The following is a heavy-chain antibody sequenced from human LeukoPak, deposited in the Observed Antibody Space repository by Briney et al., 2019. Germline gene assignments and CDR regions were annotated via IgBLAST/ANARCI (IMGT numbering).Heavy chain of an antibody. CDR1: GFTFSSYT. CDR2: ISSSSSTI. D-gene: IGHD6-13*01. CDR3: ARVGSSSWLFYFDY. J-gene: IGHJ4*02. Sequence: GGSLRLSCAASGFTFSSYTMNWVRQAPGKGLEWVSYISSSSSTIYYADPVKGRFTISRDNAKNSLYLQMNSLRAEDTAVYYCARVGSSSWLFYFDYWGQGTLVTVSS. V-gene: IGHV3-48*01.